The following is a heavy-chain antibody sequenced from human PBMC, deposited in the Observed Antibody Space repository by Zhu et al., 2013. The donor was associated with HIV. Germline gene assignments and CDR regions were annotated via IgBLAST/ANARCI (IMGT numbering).Heavy chain of an antibody. CDR2: ISAYNGNT. D-gene: IGHD3-10*01. CDR1: GYTFTSYG. J-gene: IGHJ5*02. V-gene: IGHV1-18*01. Sequence: QVQLVQSGAEVKKPGASVKVSCKASGYTFTSYGISWVRQAPGQGLEWMGWISAYNGNTNYAQKLQGRVTMTTDTSTSTAYMELTSLTSEDTAVYYCARNLTYYYGSGSYYGPVRWFDPWGQGTLVTVSS. CDR3: ARNLTYYYGSGSYYGPVRWFDP.